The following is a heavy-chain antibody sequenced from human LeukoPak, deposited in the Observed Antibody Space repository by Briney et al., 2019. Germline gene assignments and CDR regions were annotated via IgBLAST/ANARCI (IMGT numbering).Heavy chain of an antibody. CDR1: GGSISSYY. D-gene: IGHD1-26*01. CDR3: ARDSGSYWGYFDY. J-gene: IGHJ4*02. CDR2: IYYSGST. V-gene: IGHV4-59*01. Sequence: PSETLSLTCTVSGGSISSYYWSWIRQPPGKGLEWIGYIYYSGSTNYNPSLKSRVTISVDTSKSQFSLKLSSVTAADTAVYYCARDSGSYWGYFDYWGQGTLVTVSS.